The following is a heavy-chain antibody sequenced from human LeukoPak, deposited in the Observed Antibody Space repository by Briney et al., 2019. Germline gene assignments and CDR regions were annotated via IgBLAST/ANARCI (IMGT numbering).Heavy chain of an antibody. Sequence: SETLSLTCTVSGGSSSSGGYYWSWIRQPAGKGLEWIGRIYTSGNTNYNPSLKSRATISVDTSKNQFSLELSSVTAADTAVYYCARNRYYYGSGNYGVPNWFDPWGQGTLVTVSS. CDR1: GGSSSSGGYY. CDR3: ARNRYYYGSGNYGVPNWFDP. D-gene: IGHD3-10*01. J-gene: IGHJ5*02. CDR2: IYTSGNT. V-gene: IGHV4-61*02.